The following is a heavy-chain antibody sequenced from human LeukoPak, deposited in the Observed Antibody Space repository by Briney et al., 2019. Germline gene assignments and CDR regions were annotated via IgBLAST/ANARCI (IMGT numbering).Heavy chain of an antibody. V-gene: IGHV1-2*02. CDR1: GYTFTGSY. CDR2: INPNSGGT. J-gene: IGHJ4*02. CDR3: ARADYDSSAYYYNFDY. D-gene: IGHD3-22*01. Sequence: ASVKVSCKASGYTFTGSYIHWVRQAPGQGLEWMGWINPNSGGTDYAQKFQGRASMTRDTSISTAYMEVSSLRSDDTAVFFCARADYDSSAYYYNFDYWGQGTLVTVSS.